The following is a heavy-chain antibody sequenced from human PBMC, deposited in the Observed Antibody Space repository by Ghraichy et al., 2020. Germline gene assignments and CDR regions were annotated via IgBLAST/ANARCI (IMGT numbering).Heavy chain of an antibody. CDR1: GFIFSDYS. Sequence: GGSLRLSCAASGFIFSDYSLNWVRQAPGKGLEWVSYISSSSGTISYADSVKGRFTISRDNAKNSLYLQMSSLRDEDTAVYYCAREKQSIIRGLLPTNFDFWGLGTLVTVSS. CDR3: AREKQSIIRGLLPTNFDF. V-gene: IGHV3-48*02. CDR2: ISSSSGTI. D-gene: IGHD3-10*01. J-gene: IGHJ4*02.